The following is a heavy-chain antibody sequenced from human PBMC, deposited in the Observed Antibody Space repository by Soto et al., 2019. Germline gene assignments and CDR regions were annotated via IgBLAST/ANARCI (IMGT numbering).Heavy chain of an antibody. V-gene: IGHV3-23*01. CDR2: IGGGGTDT. J-gene: IGHJ5*01. D-gene: IGHD1-20*01. CDR3: AKDAVPYNGKWDWFDS. Sequence: DVQLLESGGGLVQPGGSLTLSCAASRFTFSYFAMSWVRQAPGKGLEWVSSIGGGGTDTYYADSVKGRFTISRDNSKKTLYWQMDGLRDEDTAVYYCAKDAVPYNGKWDWFDSWGQGTLVIVSS. CDR1: RFTFSYFA.